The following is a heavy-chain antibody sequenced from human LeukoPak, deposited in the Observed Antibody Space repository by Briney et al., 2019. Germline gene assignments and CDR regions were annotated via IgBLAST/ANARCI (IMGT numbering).Heavy chain of an antibody. Sequence: GGSLRLSCAASGFTFSSYAIHWVRQAPGKGLEWVAVISYDGSNKYYADSVKGRFTISRDNSKNTVYLQMNSLRPEDTAVYYCARGIVVVVTATSNWFDPWGQGTLVTVSS. D-gene: IGHD2-15*01. J-gene: IGHJ5*02. V-gene: IGHV3-30*04. CDR1: GFTFSSYA. CDR3: ARGIVVVVTATSNWFDP. CDR2: ISYDGSNK.